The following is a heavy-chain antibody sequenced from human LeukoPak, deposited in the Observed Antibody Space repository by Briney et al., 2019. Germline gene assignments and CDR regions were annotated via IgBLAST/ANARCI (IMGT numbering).Heavy chain of an antibody. Sequence: GGSLRLSCAASGFTFSSYAMSWVRQAPGKGLEWVSAISGSGGSTYYADSVKGRFTISRDNSKNTLYLQMNSLRAEDTAVYYCATLHFYYYDSSGYPDAFDIWGQGTMVTVSS. CDR3: ATLHFYYYDSSGYPDAFDI. CDR2: ISGSGGST. V-gene: IGHV3-23*01. CDR1: GFTFSSYA. J-gene: IGHJ3*02. D-gene: IGHD3-22*01.